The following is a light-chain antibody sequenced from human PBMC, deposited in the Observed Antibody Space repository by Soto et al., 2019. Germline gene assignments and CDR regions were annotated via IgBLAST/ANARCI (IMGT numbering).Light chain of an antibody. Sequence: DIQLTQSPSFLSASVGDRVTITCRASQGISSYLAWYQQKPGKAPKLLISAASTLQSGVPSRFSGSESGTEFTLTISSLQPDDFSPYYCQQYHSYWTFGRGTQVDI. V-gene: IGKV1-9*01. CDR1: QGISSY. J-gene: IGKJ1*01. CDR3: QQYHSYWT. CDR2: AAS.